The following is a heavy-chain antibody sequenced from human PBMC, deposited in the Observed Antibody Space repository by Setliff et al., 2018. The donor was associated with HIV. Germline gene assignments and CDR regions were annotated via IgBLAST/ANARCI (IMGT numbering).Heavy chain of an antibody. Sequence: PSETLSLTCTVSLDSISSYFWHWIRQPPGKGLEWIGYISYSGSTKYNPSLKSRLTISLEASQNQFSLRLTSVTAADTAMYYCARDPGITAAGTEYFDSWGQGILVTVSS. D-gene: IGHD6-13*01. CDR1: LDSISSYF. J-gene: IGHJ4*02. V-gene: IGHV4-59*01. CDR2: ISYSGST. CDR3: ARDPGITAAGTEYFDS.